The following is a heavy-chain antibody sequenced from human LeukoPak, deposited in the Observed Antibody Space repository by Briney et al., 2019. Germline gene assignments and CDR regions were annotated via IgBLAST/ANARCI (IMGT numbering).Heavy chain of an antibody. CDR1: GYTFTSYY. CDR2: INPSGGST. Sequence: ASVKVSCKASGYTFTSYYMHWVRQAPGQGLECMGIINPSGGSTSYAQKFQGRVTMTRDMSTSTVYMELSSLRSEDTAVYYCARGGARQYKNYYYMDVWGKGTTVTVSS. CDR3: ARGGARQYKNYYYMDV. V-gene: IGHV1-46*01. D-gene: IGHD1-1*01. J-gene: IGHJ6*03.